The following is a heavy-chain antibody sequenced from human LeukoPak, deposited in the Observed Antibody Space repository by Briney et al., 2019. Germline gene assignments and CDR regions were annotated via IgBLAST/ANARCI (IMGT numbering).Heavy chain of an antibody. D-gene: IGHD2-15*01. V-gene: IGHV1-18*01. Sequence: GASVTVSCKASGYTFTNYGITWVRQAPGQGLEWMGWVSGDSNNTNLAQRFQARVTMTTDTSTNTAYMELRSLKSDDTAVYYCGRDLLGCSGGACYSSDFWGQGTQVTVSS. J-gene: IGHJ4*02. CDR2: VSGDSNNT. CDR1: GYTFTNYG. CDR3: GRDLLGCSGGACYSSDF.